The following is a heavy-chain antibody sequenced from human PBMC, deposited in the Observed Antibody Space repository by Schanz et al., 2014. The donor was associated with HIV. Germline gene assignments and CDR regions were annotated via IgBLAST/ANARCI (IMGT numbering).Heavy chain of an antibody. J-gene: IGHJ6*02. CDR2: ISISSTTI. CDR1: GFTFSSYA. V-gene: IGHV3-48*01. CDR3: ARSPSYGMDV. Sequence: EVQLVESGGGLKHPGGSLRLSCAASGFTFSSYAMSWVRQAPGKGLEWVSYISISSTTIYYADSVKGRFTISRDNAKNSLSLQMNSLRAEDTAVYYCARSPSYGMDVWGQGTTVTVS.